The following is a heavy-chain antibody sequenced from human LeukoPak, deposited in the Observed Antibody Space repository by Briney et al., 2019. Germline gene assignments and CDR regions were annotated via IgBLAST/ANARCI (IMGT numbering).Heavy chain of an antibody. D-gene: IGHD3-16*01. CDR1: GFTFSSYG. CDR3: ANGPLYVLYYFDY. Sequence: HPGGSLRLSCAASGFTFSSYGMSWVRQAPGKGLEWVSAISGSGGSTYYADSVKGRFTISRDNSKNTLYLQMNSLRAEDTAVYYCANGPLYVLYYFDYWGQGTLVTVSS. V-gene: IGHV3-23*01. CDR2: ISGSGGST. J-gene: IGHJ4*02.